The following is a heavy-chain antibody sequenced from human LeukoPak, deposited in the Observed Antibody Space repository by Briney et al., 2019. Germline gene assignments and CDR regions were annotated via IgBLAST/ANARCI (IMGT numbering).Heavy chain of an antibody. J-gene: IGHJ4*02. CDR2: SGTRSGTK. CDR1: GFTLSSLA. V-gene: IGHV3-21*01. CDR3: LLQMTYGELSDPDF. Sequence: GGSLRLSCAASGFTLSSLAMHWVRQAPGKGLEWVSSSGTRSGTKYYADSVMGRFTISRDSAMNSVSLQINSLRAEDMAVYYCLLQMTYGELSDPDFRGQGTLVTVSS. D-gene: IGHD3-16*02.